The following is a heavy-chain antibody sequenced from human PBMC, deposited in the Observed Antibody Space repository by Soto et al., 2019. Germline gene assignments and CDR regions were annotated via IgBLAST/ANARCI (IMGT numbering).Heavy chain of an antibody. D-gene: IGHD3-22*01. V-gene: IGHV1-8*01. CDR1: GYTFTSYD. CDR2: MNPNSGNT. CDR3: ASLSVYYDGPGGAFDI. Sequence: GASVKVSCKASGYTFTSYDTNWVRQATGQGLEWMGWMNPNSGNTGYAQKFQGHVTISADKSISTAYLQWSSLKASDTAMYYCASLSVYYDGPGGAFDIWGQGTMVTVSS. J-gene: IGHJ3*02.